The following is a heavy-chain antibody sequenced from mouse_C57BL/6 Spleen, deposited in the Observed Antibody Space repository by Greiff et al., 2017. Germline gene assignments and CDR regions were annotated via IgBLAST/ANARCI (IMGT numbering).Heavy chain of an antibody. D-gene: IGHD2-2*01. CDR1: GYTFTSYW. CDR2: IDPSDSDT. J-gene: IGHJ2*01. Sequence: QVQLPQPGAELVRPGSSLKLSCTASGYTFTSYWMHWVTQTPMQGLDWIGNIDPSDSDTHYNHKFKDKSTLTVDKSSSTAYMQLSSRTSEDSAVYYCSRWLPDYGGQGTNPTVPS. CDR3: SRWLPDY. V-gene: IGHV1-52*01.